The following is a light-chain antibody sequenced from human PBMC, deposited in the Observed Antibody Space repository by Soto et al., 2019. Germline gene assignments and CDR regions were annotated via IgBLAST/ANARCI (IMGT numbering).Light chain of an antibody. Sequence: QSVLTQPASVSGSPGQSITISCTGSRSDGGRYNLVFLYQQHPGKAPKLMIYEGSKRPSGVSNRFSGSKSGNTASLTISGLQAEDEADYYCCSYAGSSTYVFGTGTKVTVL. CDR3: CSYAGSSTYV. J-gene: IGLJ1*01. CDR2: EGS. V-gene: IGLV2-23*01. CDR1: RSDGGRYNL.